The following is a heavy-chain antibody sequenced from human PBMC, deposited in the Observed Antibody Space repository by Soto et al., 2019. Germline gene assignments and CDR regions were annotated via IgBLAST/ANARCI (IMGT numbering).Heavy chain of an antibody. Sequence: GGSLRLSCAASEFSFSRYWMHWVRQAPGKGLVWVSRVDSDGSDKIYADSVKGRFTISRDNAKNTLYLQLTGLRDEDTAVYYCARGGLDHAFDIWGQGTMVTV. CDR1: EFSFSRYW. J-gene: IGHJ3*02. V-gene: IGHV3-74*01. CDR2: VDSDGSDK. D-gene: IGHD3-16*01. CDR3: ARGGLDHAFDI.